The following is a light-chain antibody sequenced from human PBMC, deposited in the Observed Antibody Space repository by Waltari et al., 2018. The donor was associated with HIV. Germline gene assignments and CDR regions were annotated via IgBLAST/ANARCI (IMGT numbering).Light chain of an antibody. J-gene: IGLJ2*01. Sequence: QSALPQPRSVSGSPDQPVTFSCTSTTPPVGGVHSIPWYQQHPGKAPKLMIYDVSKRPAGVPDRFSGSKSGNTASLTISGLQAEDEAEYYCCSYAGSYTRFGGGTKLTVL. CDR2: DVS. V-gene: IGLV2-11*01. CDR1: TPPVGGVHS. CDR3: CSYAGSYTR.